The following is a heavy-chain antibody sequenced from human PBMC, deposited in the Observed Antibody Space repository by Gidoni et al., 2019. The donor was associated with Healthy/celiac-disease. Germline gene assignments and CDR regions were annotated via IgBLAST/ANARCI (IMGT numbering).Heavy chain of an antibody. CDR1: GFTFSSYG. Sequence: QVQLVASGGGVVQPGRSLRLSCAAPGFTFSSYGMHWVRQAPGKGLEWVAVISYDGSNKYYADSVKGRFTISRDNSKNTLYLQMNSLRAEDTAVYYCAKDKYGDLDYWGQGTLVTVSS. CDR3: AKDKYGDLDY. J-gene: IGHJ4*02. V-gene: IGHV3-30*18. D-gene: IGHD4-17*01. CDR2: ISYDGSNK.